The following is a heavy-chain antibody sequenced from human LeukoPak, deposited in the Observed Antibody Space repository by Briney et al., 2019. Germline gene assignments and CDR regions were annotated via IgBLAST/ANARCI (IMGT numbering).Heavy chain of an antibody. CDR2: ISSSSSTI. CDR1: GSTFSSYN. V-gene: IGHV3-48*01. CDR3: ARMWGSYFDY. Sequence: PGGSLRLSCAASGSTFSSYNMNWVRQAPGKGLEWVSYISSSSSTIYYADSVKGRFTISRDNAKNSLYLQMNSLRAEDTAVYYCARMWGSYFDYWGQGTLVTVSS. J-gene: IGHJ4*02. D-gene: IGHD3-16*01.